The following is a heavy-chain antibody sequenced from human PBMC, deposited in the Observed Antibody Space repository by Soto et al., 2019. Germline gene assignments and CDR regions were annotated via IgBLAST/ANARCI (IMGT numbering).Heavy chain of an antibody. J-gene: IGHJ6*02. Sequence: PGESLKISCKGSGYSFTSYWIGWVRQMPGKGLEWMGIIYPGDSDTSYSPSFQGQVTISADKSISTAYLQWSSLKASDTAMYYCTRISSAGTTYYGMYAWGQGTTVTFSS. CDR2: IYPGDSDT. CDR3: TRISSAGTTYYGMYA. CDR1: GYSFTSYW. V-gene: IGHV5-51*01. D-gene: IGHD6-13*01.